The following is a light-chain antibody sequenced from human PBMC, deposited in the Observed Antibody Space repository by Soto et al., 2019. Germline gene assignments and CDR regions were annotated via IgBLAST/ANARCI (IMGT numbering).Light chain of an antibody. CDR2: GAS. Sequence: EIVLTQSPGTLSLSPVERATLSGMASQSVSRNYLAWYQQKPGQAPRLLIYGASSRATGIPDRFSGSGSGTDFTLTVSRLEPEDFAVFYCQQYGSSPPTFGQGTKVDIK. V-gene: IGKV3-20*01. CDR3: QQYGSSPPT. CDR1: QSVSRNY. J-gene: IGKJ2*01.